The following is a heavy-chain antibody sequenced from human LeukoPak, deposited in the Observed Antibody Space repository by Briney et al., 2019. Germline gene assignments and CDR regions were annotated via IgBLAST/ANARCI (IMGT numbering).Heavy chain of an antibody. J-gene: IGHJ6*03. D-gene: IGHD3-16*01. CDR3: ARGVVWGLLPYYMDV. CDR2: INRNGGST. V-gene: IGHV3-20*01. Sequence: GGSLRLSCAASGFTFDDYGINWVRQVPGKGLEWVSGINRNGGSTGYADSVKGRFTISRDNTKNSLYLQMNSLRAEDTALYHCARGVVWGLLPYYMDVWGKGTTVTVSS. CDR1: GFTFDDYG.